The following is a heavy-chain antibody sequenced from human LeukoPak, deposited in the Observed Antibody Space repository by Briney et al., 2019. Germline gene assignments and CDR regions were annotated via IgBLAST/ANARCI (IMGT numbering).Heavy chain of an antibody. D-gene: IGHD2-2*01. CDR1: GFTFEDHV. CDR3: AKDLGGSATTV. J-gene: IGHJ4*02. CDR2: ISWSGDRM. V-gene: IGHV3-9*01. Sequence: PGRSLGLSCAASGFTFEDHVMHWVQQAPGKGLEWVSSISWSGDRMGYADAVKGRFTISRDNAKNSLFLQMNSLRVEDTALYYCAKDLGGSATTVWGQGTLVTVSS.